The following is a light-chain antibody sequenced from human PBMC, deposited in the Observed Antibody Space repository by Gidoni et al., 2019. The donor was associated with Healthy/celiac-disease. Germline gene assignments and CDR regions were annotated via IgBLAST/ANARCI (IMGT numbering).Light chain of an antibody. Sequence: EIVLTQSPATLSLSPGERATLSCRASQSVSSYLAWYQQKPGQAPRLLIYDASNRATGIPARFSGSGSGTDFTLTISSLEPEDFAVYYCQQRSNWLITFXXXTKVDIK. V-gene: IGKV3-11*01. CDR1: QSVSSY. CDR3: QQRSNWLIT. CDR2: DAS. J-gene: IGKJ3*01.